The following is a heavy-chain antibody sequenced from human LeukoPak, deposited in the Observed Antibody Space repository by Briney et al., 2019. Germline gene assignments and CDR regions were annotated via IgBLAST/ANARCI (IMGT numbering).Heavy chain of an antibody. J-gene: IGHJ5*02. CDR2: IIPVFGTA. V-gene: IGHV1-69*05. D-gene: IGHD5-12*01. CDR1: GGTFSSYA. Sequence: ASVQVSCKASGGTFSSYAISWVRQAPGQGLEWMGGIIPVFGTANYAQKFQGRVTITTVESTSTAYMELSSLRSEDTAVFYCARDRGYGDHPSWFDPWGQGTQVTVSS. CDR3: ARDRGYGDHPSWFDP.